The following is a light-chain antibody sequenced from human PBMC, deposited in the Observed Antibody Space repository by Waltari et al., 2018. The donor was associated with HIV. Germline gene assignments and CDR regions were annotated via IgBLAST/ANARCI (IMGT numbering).Light chain of an antibody. Sequence: QSALTQPPSASGSPGQSVTISCTGKTSDVGAYNYVSWYQQHPGKAPKLMIYEVFKRPSGCPDRFSGSKSGNTASLTVSGLQAEDEADYYCTSYAGRNTLVFGGGTKLTVL. CDR2: EVF. CDR1: TSDVGAYNY. J-gene: IGLJ2*01. V-gene: IGLV2-8*01. CDR3: TSYAGRNTLV.